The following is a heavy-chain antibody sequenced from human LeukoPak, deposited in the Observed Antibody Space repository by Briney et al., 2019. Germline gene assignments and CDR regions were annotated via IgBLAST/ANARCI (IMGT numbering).Heavy chain of an antibody. Sequence: PGGSLRLPCAASGFTFSSSAMSWVRQAPGKGLEWVSAISNNGGYTYYADSVQGRFTISRDNSKSTLCLQMNSLRVEDTAVYYCAKRLGSNDNAFDIWGQGTTVTVSS. V-gene: IGHV3-23*01. J-gene: IGHJ3*02. CDR1: GFTFSSSA. D-gene: IGHD2-15*01. CDR2: ISNNGGYT. CDR3: AKRLGSNDNAFDI.